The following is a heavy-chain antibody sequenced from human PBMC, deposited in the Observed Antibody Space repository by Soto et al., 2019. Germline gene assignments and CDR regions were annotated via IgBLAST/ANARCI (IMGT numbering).Heavy chain of an antibody. Sequence: NPSETLSLTCTVSGGSISSYYWSWIRQPPGKGLEWIGYIYYSGSTSYNPSLKSRVTISVDTSKNQFSLKLSSVTAADTAVYYCAGSYCSSTSCYIDYYGMDVWGQGTTVTVSS. V-gene: IGHV4-59*01. CDR2: IYYSGST. D-gene: IGHD2-2*02. CDR1: GGSISSYY. J-gene: IGHJ6*02. CDR3: AGSYCSSTSCYIDYYGMDV.